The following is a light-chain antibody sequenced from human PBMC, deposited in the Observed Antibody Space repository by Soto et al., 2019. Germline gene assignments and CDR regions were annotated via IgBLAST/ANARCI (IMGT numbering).Light chain of an antibody. CDR1: SSNMGTNT. J-gene: IGLJ1*01. Sequence: QSALTQPPSASGTPGQRVTISCFGGSSNMGTNTVGWYQQLPGAAPKVLIYVNDKRPSGVPDRFSGSNSGTSASLTSSWLQSEDEADYYCVAGDDNLDPHVSETGTKVPV. CDR3: VAGDDNLDPHV. CDR2: VND. V-gene: IGLV1-44*01.